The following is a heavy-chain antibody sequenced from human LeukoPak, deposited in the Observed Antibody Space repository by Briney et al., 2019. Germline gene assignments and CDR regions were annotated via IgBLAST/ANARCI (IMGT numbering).Heavy chain of an antibody. Sequence: GGSLRLSCAASGFTFSRYGMVWVRQAPGKGLEYVSGITSNGGTTYYGNSVKGRFTISRDNSKDTLYLQMGSLRTEDMAVYYCARGIRWASDYWGQGTLVAVAS. CDR1: GFTFSRYG. J-gene: IGHJ4*02. D-gene: IGHD4-23*01. CDR3: ARGIRWASDY. CDR2: ITSNGGTT. V-gene: IGHV3-64*01.